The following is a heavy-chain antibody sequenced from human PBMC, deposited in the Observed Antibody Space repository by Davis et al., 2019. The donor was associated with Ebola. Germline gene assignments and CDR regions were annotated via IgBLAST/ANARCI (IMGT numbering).Heavy chain of an antibody. CDR1: GFTFSSYW. Sequence: GESLKISCAASGFTFSSYWMSWVRQAPGKGLEWVSVIYSGGSTYYADSVKSRFTISRDNSKNTLYLQMNSLRAEDTAVYYCASSPWDIVVVPAAFWGKGTTVTVSS. V-gene: IGHV3-53*01. J-gene: IGHJ6*04. D-gene: IGHD2-2*01. CDR2: IYSGGST. CDR3: ASSPWDIVVVPAAF.